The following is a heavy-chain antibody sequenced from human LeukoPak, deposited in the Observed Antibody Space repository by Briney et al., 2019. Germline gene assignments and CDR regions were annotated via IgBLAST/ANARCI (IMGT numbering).Heavy chain of an antibody. J-gene: IGHJ5*02. Sequence: GGSLRLSCAASGFTFSSHAMSWVRQTPGKGLDWVSGISGVGGSTYYADSVKGRFTISRDNSKNTLFLQMNSLRTDDTAVYYCTKDNIGDPDFWFDAWGQGTLVAVSS. D-gene: IGHD5-24*01. CDR3: TKDNIGDPDFWFDA. V-gene: IGHV3-23*01. CDR2: ISGVGGST. CDR1: GFTFSSHA.